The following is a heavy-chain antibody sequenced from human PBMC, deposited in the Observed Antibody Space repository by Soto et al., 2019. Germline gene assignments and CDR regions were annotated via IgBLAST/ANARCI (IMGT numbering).Heavy chain of an antibody. CDR2: TSYDGSGK. D-gene: IGHD3-16*01. V-gene: IGHV3-30*19. J-gene: IGHJ1*01. CDR3: ARWGTTGGLDV. Sequence: QVELVESGGGVVQPGTSLRLSCVGSGFTFRSYVKHWVRQAPGKGLEWVALTSYDGSGKYYGDSVRGRFTISRDNSRNTVDLQMDSLRLEDTALYYCARWGTTGGLDVWGQGTLVSVSS. CDR1: GFTFRSYV.